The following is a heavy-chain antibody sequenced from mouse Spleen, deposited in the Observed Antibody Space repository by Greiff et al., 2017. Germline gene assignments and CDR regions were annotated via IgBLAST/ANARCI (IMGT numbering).Heavy chain of an antibody. CDR1: GYSFTGYY. Sequence: VQLKQSGPELVKPGASVKISCKASGYSFTGYYMNWVKQSPEKSLEWIGEINPSTGGTTYNQKFKAKATLTVDKSSSTAYMQLKSLTSEDSAVYYCARYPYYGSSYGAMDYWGQGTSVTVSS. V-gene: IGHV1-42*01. CDR3: ARYPYYGSSYGAMDY. CDR2: INPSTGGT. D-gene: IGHD1-1*01. J-gene: IGHJ4*01.